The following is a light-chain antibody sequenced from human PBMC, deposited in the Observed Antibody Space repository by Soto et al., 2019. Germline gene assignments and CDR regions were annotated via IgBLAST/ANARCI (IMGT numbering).Light chain of an antibody. CDR3: QQFGSSPPVT. V-gene: IGKV3-20*01. CDR2: GAS. J-gene: IGKJ4*01. CDR1: QSVSSSY. Sequence: EIVLTQSPGTLSLSPGERATLSCRASQSVSSSYLAWYQQKPGQAPSLLIYGASSRATGIPDRFSGSGSGTDSNLTISSLEPEDFAVYYCQQFGSSPPVTFGGGTKVEIK.